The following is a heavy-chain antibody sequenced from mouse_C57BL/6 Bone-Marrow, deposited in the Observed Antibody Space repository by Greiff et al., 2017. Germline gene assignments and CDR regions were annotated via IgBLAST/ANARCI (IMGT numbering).Heavy chain of an antibody. CDR1: GYTFTSYT. D-gene: IGHD2-4*01. CDR3: ARWVDYKAWFAY. Sequence: QVQLKESGAELARPGASVKMSCKASGYTFTSYTMHWVKQRPGQGLEWIGYINPSSGYTKYNQKFKDKATLTADKSSSTAYMQLSSLTSEDSAVYYCARWVDYKAWFAYWGQGTLVTVSA. J-gene: IGHJ3*01. CDR2: INPSSGYT. V-gene: IGHV1-4*01.